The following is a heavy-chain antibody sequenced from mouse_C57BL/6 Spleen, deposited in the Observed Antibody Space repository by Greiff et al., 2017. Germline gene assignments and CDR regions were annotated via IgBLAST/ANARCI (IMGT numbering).Heavy chain of an antibody. CDR3: ARSPLRYFAMDY. J-gene: IGHJ4*01. Sequence: EVQGVESGGGLVQPGGSLSLSCAASGFTFTDYYMSWVRQPPGQALAWLGFIRHKANGYTTEYSASVKGRFTISRDHAQSILYLQMNALRAEDSATYYCARSPLRYFAMDYWGQGTSGTVSS. D-gene: IGHD3-2*02. V-gene: IGHV7-3*01. CDR2: IRHKANGYTT. CDR1: GFTFTDYY.